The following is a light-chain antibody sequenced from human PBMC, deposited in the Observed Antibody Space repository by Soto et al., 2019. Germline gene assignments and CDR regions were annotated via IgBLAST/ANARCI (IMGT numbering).Light chain of an antibody. V-gene: IGLV2-14*03. J-gene: IGLJ1*01. CDR1: SSDIGSYNY. CDR3: SSFTPTSTHV. Sequence: QSVLTQPASVSGSPGQSITISCTGTSSDIGSYNYVSWYQHLPGKAPKLMIYDVSNRPSGVSDRFSGSKSGNTASLTISGLQAEDEADYYCSSFTPTSTHVFGSGIKVSVL. CDR2: DVS.